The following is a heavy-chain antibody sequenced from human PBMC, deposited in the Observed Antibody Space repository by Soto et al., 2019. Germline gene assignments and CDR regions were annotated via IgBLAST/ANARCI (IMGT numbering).Heavy chain of an antibody. CDR3: ARQPYTSGAYYFDY. J-gene: IGHJ4*02. CDR2: IYYSGST. V-gene: IGHV4-61*08. D-gene: IGHD6-19*01. Sequence: SETLSLTCTVSGGSISSGGYYWSWIRQHPGKGLEWIGYIYYSGSTYYNPSLKSRVTISIDTSKNQFSLRLSSVTAADTAVYYCARQPYTSGAYYFDYWGQGTPVTVSS. CDR1: GGSISSGGYY.